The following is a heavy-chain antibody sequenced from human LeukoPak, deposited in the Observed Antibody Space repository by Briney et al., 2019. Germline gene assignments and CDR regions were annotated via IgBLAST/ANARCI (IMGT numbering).Heavy chain of an antibody. CDR2: IYYSGNT. V-gene: IGHV4-59*01. D-gene: IGHD3-10*01. J-gene: IGHJ5*02. Sequence: SETLSLTCIVSGDSINSFYWSWIRQPPGKGLEWIGYIYYSGNTNYNPSLKSRATMSVDTSKNQFSLNLTSVTAADTAVYYCARDYYGLGKGWFDPWGQGTLVTVSS. CDR3: ARDYYGLGKGWFDP. CDR1: GDSINSFY.